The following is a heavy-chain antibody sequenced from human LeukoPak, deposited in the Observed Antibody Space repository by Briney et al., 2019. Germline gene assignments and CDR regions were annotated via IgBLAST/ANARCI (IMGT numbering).Heavy chain of an antibody. Sequence: SETLSLTCTVSGGSISSGTYYWNWLRQPAGKGLEWIGRIYTSGSTNYNPSLKSRVTISVDTSKSQFSLKLSSVTAADTAIYYCARASPYQLPSLWGQGTLVTVSS. V-gene: IGHV4-61*02. J-gene: IGHJ4*02. CDR2: IYTSGST. CDR3: ARASPYQLPSL. D-gene: IGHD2-2*01. CDR1: GGSISSGTYY.